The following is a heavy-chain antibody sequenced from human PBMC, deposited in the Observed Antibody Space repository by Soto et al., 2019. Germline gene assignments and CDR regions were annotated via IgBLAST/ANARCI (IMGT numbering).Heavy chain of an antibody. CDR2: STFVGDT. CDR1: GFTFSYYG. Sequence: PGGSLRLSCAASGFTFSYYGMHWVRHATGNGLKWISPSTFVGDTFYLGSVRGRFPISRADAKFSLYLEANGLRAGDTAVYFCATSGTGLLDYWGQGSLVTVSS. J-gene: IGHJ4*02. CDR3: ATSGTGLLDY. V-gene: IGHV3-13*01. D-gene: IGHD3-3*01.